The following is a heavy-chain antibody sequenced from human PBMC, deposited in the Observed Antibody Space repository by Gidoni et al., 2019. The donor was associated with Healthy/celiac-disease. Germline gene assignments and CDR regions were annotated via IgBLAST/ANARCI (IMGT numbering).Heavy chain of an antibody. Sequence: QLQLQESGPGLVKPSETLSLTCTVSGGSISSSSYYWGWIRQPPGKGLEWIGSIYYSGSTYYNPSLKSRVTISVDTSKNQFSLKLSSVTAADTAVYYCARHEYGYDSSGAPFDYWGQGTLVTVSS. V-gene: IGHV4-39*01. CDR1: GGSISSSSYY. J-gene: IGHJ4*02. D-gene: IGHD3-22*01. CDR3: ARHEYGYDSSGAPFDY. CDR2: IYYSGST.